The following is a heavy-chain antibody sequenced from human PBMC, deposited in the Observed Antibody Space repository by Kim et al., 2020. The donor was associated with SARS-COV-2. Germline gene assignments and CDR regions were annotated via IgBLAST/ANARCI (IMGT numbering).Heavy chain of an antibody. CDR3: ARVGYRNGYSTYVDY. CDR1: GGSISSTSYY. Sequence: SETLSLTCTVSGGSISSTSYYWGWIRQPPGKGLEWIATIYFSGRTFYNSSLKSRVTISVDTSKDQFSLNLRSVTTADTAVYYCARVGYRNGYSTYVDYWGQGTLVSVSS. CDR2: IYFSGRT. D-gene: IGHD5-18*01. V-gene: IGHV4-39*01. J-gene: IGHJ4*02.